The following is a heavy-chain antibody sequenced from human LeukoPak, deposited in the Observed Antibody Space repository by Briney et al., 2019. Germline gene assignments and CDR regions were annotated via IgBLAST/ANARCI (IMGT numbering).Heavy chain of an antibody. CDR3: ATAYRLYGSGSYYNFALPY. CDR1: GYTLTELS. D-gene: IGHD3-10*01. Sequence: ASVKVSCKVSGYTLTELSMHWVRQAPGKGLEWMGGFDPEDGETIYAQKFQGRVTMTEDTSTDTAYMELSSLRSEDTAVYYCATAYRLYGSGSYYNFALPYWGQGTLVTVSS. CDR2: FDPEDGET. J-gene: IGHJ4*02. V-gene: IGHV1-24*01.